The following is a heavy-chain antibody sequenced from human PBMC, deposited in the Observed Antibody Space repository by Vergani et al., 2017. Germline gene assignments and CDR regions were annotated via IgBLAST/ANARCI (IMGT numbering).Heavy chain of an antibody. V-gene: IGHV4-30-4*01. CDR3: ARGTRGVYETTGKDWLDP. CDR1: NEFITNGVFY. J-gene: IGHJ5*02. Sequence: QLQLQESGPGLMKPSQTLSLTCSLSNEFITNGVFYWSWIRQSPGKGLEWIGYMHFSGRAYYNPSLRSRASISIDGSNNQFSLNLTSVTAADTAVYFCARGTRGVYETTGKDWLDPWGQGTLVTVSS. D-gene: IGHD5/OR15-5a*01. CDR2: MHFSGRA.